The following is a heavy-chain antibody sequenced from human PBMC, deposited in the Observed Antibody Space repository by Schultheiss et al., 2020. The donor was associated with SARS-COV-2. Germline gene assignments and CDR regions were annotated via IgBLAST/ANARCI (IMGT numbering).Heavy chain of an antibody. CDR3: ATYPRGIALAD. D-gene: IGHD6-13*01. V-gene: IGHV1-2*02. CDR1: GYTFTGYY. Sequence: GGSLRLSCKASGYTFTGYYMHWVRQATGQGLERMGWINPNSGGTTYAQKFQGRVAMTRYTAISTAYIVLTSLTSAETAVYYCATYPRGIALADWGHGTLVTVDS. J-gene: IGHJ4*01. CDR2: INPNSGGT.